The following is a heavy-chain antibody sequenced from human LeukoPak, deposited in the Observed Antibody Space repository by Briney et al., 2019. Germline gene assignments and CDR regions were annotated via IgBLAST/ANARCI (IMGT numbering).Heavy chain of an antibody. CDR1: GGSISSYY. D-gene: IGHD4-23*01. J-gene: IGHJ3*02. Sequence: PSETLSLTCTVSGGSISSYYWSWIRQPPGKGLEWIGYIYYSGSTNYNPSLKSRVTISVDTSKNQFSLKLSSVTAADTAVYYCARVVTPPGGRHDAFDIWGQGTMVTVSS. V-gene: IGHV4-59*01. CDR2: IYYSGST. CDR3: ARVVTPPGGRHDAFDI.